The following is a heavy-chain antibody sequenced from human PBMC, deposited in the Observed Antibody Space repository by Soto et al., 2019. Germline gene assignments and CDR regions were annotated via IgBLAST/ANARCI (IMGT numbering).Heavy chain of an antibody. CDR2: ISTTGTKI. CDR3: ARQQLDTRGWFYYGMDV. CDR1: GFLFSDYY. Sequence: GGSLRLSCAASGFLFSDYYMNWVRQAPGKGLEWVSYISTTGTKIDYADSVRGRFTISRDNAKNSLYLQMNRLSPDDTAVYYCARQQLDTRGWFYYGMDVWGQGTTVTVYS. J-gene: IGHJ6*02. V-gene: IGHV3-11*01. D-gene: IGHD4-4*01.